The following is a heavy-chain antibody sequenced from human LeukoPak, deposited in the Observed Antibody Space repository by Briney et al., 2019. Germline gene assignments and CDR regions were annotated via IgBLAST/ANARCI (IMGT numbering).Heavy chain of an antibody. CDR1: GFTFSSYA. CDR2: ISGSGGST. CDR3: TKETGYSGYDYGDY. D-gene: IGHD5-12*01. J-gene: IGHJ4*02. Sequence: GGPLRLSCAASGFTFSSYAMSWLRQAPGKGLEWVSGISGSGGSTYDADSVKGRFTISREKSKNTLYLQMISLTGEDSAVYYCTKETGYSGYDYGDYWGQGTLVTVSS. V-gene: IGHV3-23*01.